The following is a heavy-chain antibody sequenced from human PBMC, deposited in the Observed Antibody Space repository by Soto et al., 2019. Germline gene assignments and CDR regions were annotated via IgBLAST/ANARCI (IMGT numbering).Heavy chain of an antibody. CDR2: IYHSGST. Sequence: QVQLQESGPGLVKPSQTLSLTCTVSGGSISSGDYYWSWIRQPPGKGLEWIGYIYHSGSTYYNPSLKSRLTISVDTSKNQFSLMLSSVTAADTAVYYCTREQTRSHYFDYWGHGTLVTVSP. CDR3: TREQTRSHYFDY. CDR1: GGSISSGDYY. V-gene: IGHV4-30-4*01. J-gene: IGHJ4*01.